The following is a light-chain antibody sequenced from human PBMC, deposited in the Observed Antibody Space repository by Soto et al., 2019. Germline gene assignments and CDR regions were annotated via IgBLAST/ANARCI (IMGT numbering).Light chain of an antibody. J-gene: IGKJ4*01. CDR3: QQYNFWPPLT. Sequence: EIVMTQSPATLSVSPGERATLSSRASQSVNSNLAWYRQKPGQAPRLLISDASTRATGVPARFSGSGSGTEFTLTISSLQSEDSGIYYCQQYNFWPPLTFGGGTKVEIK. CDR2: DAS. CDR1: QSVNSN. V-gene: IGKV3-15*01.